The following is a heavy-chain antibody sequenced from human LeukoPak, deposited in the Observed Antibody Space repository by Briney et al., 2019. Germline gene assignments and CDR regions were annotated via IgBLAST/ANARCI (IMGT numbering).Heavy chain of an antibody. CDR3: AGEGVAATPTSAFDI. V-gene: IGHV4-34*01. CDR1: GGSFSGYY. CDR2: INHSGST. J-gene: IGHJ3*02. Sequence: PSETLSLTCAVYGGSFSGYYWSWIRQPPGKGLEWIGEINHSGSTNYTPSLKSRVTISVDTSNNQFYLKLSSVAAADTAVYYCAGEGVAATPTSAFDIWGQGTMVTVSS. D-gene: IGHD2-15*01.